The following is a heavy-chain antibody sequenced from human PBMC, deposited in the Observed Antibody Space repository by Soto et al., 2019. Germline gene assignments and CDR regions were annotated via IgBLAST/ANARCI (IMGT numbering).Heavy chain of an antibody. CDR3: ARASLRYFDWLSLAYDY. Sequence: GASVKVSGKASGGTFSSYAISWVRQAPGQGLEWMGGIIPIFGTANYAQKFQGRVTITADESTSTAYMELSSLRSEDTAVYYCARASLRYFDWLSLAYDYWGQGTLVTVSS. J-gene: IGHJ4*02. D-gene: IGHD3-9*01. CDR1: GGTFSSYA. V-gene: IGHV1-69*13. CDR2: IIPIFGTA.